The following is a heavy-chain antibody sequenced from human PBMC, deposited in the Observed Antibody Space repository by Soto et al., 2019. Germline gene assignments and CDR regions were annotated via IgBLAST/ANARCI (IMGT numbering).Heavy chain of an antibody. V-gene: IGHV3-53*01. J-gene: IGHJ3*02. D-gene: IGHD6-25*01. CDR1: GFSVSNTY. CDR2: IYRGRAT. Sequence: GGSMRLSCAVSGFSVSNTYMSWVRQAPGKGLEWISVIYRGRATYYADSVKGRFTISRDDSRNTVYLQMNSLTTEDTAVYFCARDRSDSSRADSFDICGHGTMVTVS. CDR3: ARDRSDSSRADSFDI.